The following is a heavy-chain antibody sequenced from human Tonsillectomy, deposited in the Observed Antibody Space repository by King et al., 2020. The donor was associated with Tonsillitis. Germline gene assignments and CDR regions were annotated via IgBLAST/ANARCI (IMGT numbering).Heavy chain of an antibody. CDR1: GFSFSQGRLG. Sequence: ITLKESGRALVRPTETLMLTCTFSGFSFSQGRLGVGWIRQPPGKPLEWLALIYWDDDKRYSPSLRSRLAVTKDTFRKRVILTVTDMGPGDTGTYYCAHMRGEKDVEFYNYMAVWGGGTTVTVSS. D-gene: IGHD3-16*01. V-gene: IGHV2-5*02. J-gene: IGHJ6*03. CDR3: AHMRGEKDVEFYNYMAV. CDR2: IYWDDDK.